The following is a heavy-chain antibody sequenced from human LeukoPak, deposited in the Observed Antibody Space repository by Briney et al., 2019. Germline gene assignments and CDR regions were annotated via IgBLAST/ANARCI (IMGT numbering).Heavy chain of an antibody. CDR3: ARDGPPVFTPNNWFDP. CDR2: INTNTGNP. D-gene: IGHD1-14*01. Sequence: ASVKVSCKASGYTFTSYAMNWVRQAPGQGLEWMGWINTNTGNPTYAQGFTGRFVFSLDTSVSTAYLQISSLKAEDTAVYYCARDGPPVFTPNNWFDPWGQGTLVTVSS. CDR1: GYTFTSYA. J-gene: IGHJ5*02. V-gene: IGHV7-4-1*02.